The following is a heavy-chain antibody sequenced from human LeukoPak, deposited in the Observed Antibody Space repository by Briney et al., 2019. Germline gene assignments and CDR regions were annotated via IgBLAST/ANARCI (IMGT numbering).Heavy chain of an antibody. J-gene: IGHJ5*02. Sequence: GGSLRLSCAASGFTVSSNYMSWVRQAPGKGLEWVSVIYSGGSTYYADSVKGRFAISRDNSKNTLYLQMNSLRAEDTAVYYCARLYDNSDYTNWFDPWGQGTLVTVSS. CDR3: ARLYDNSDYTNWFDP. CDR1: GFTVSSNY. V-gene: IGHV3-66*04. D-gene: IGHD3-22*01. CDR2: IYSGGST.